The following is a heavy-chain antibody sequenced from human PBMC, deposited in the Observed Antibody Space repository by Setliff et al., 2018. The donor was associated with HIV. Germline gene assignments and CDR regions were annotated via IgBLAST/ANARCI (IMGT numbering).Heavy chain of an antibody. CDR2: INTKTGNP. Sequence: ASVKVSCKASGYNVTVSAINWVRQAPGQALEWLGWINTKTGNPTYAQGLTGQFVFSLDTSISTAYLQISSLKAEDTAVYYCARGGEEYYDSSGYDYWGQGTLVTVSS. CDR3: ARGGEEYYDSSGYDY. J-gene: IGHJ4*02. D-gene: IGHD3-22*01. V-gene: IGHV7-4-1*02. CDR1: GYNVTVSA.